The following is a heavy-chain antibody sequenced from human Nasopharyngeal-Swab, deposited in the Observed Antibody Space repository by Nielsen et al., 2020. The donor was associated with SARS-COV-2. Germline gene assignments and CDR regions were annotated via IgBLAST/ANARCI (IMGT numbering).Heavy chain of an antibody. CDR1: GYTFTSYG. Sequence: ASVKVSCKASGYTFTSYGISWVRQAPGQGLEWMGWISAYNGDTNYAQKLQGRVTMTTDTSTSTAYMELRSLRSDDTAVYYCARDAPLVVPAARLERWDDAFDIWGQGTMVTVSS. J-gene: IGHJ3*02. D-gene: IGHD2-2*01. CDR3: ARDAPLVVPAARLERWDDAFDI. V-gene: IGHV1-18*01. CDR2: ISAYNGDT.